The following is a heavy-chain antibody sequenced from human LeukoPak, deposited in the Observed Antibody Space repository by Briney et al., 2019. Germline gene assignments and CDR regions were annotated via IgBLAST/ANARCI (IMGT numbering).Heavy chain of an antibody. V-gene: IGHV1-69*06. D-gene: IGHD3-3*01. J-gene: IGHJ5*02. CDR2: IIPIFGTA. Sequence: ASVKVSCKASGGTFSSYAISWVRQAPGQGLEWMGGIIPIFGTANYAQKFQGTVTITADKSTSTAYMELSSLRSEDTAVYYCARGPHRRTYDRDNWFDPWGQGTLVTVSS. CDR1: GGTFSSYA. CDR3: ARGPHRRTYDRDNWFDP.